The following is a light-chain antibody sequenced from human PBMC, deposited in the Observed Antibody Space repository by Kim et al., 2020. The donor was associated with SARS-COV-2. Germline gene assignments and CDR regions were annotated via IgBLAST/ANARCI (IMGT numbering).Light chain of an antibody. V-gene: IGKV1-39*01. CDR3: QRSNSTQHT. CDR2: AAS. CDR1: QSISSY. J-gene: IGKJ4*01. Sequence: DIQMTQSPSSLSASVGDRVTITCRASQSISSYLNCYKQKPGKAPKLLIYAASSLQSGVPSRFSGSGSGTDFTLTISSLQPEEFANYYSQRSNSTQHTFGGRTKVDIK.